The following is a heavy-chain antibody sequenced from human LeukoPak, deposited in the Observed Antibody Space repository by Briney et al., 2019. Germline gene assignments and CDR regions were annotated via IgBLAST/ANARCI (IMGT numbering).Heavy chain of an antibody. V-gene: IGHV3-23*01. J-gene: IGHJ5*02. CDR3: AKGPLNCGGDCYPSYNWFDP. CDR2: ISGSDENT. CDR1: GFRFGDYA. Sequence: PGRSLRLSCAASGFRFGDYAMHWVRQAPGQGLEWVSGISGSDENTYYADSVKGRFTISRDNSKNTLYLQVNSLRAEDTAVYYCAKGPLNCGGDCYPSYNWFDPWGQGTLVTVSS. D-gene: IGHD2-21*01.